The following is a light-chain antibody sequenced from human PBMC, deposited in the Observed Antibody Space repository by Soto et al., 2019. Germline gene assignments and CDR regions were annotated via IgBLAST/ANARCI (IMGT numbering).Light chain of an antibody. V-gene: IGKV1-39*01. CDR2: AAS. CDR3: QQSYNSPQT. J-gene: IGKJ1*01. Sequence: DIQMTQSPSSLSASVGDEVTITCRASQTIMTYLNWYQLKPGKPPRLLIYAASSLQSGVPSRFSGSGSGTDFTLTISSLQPEDIATYSCQQSYNSPQTFGRGTKVEIK. CDR1: QTIMTY.